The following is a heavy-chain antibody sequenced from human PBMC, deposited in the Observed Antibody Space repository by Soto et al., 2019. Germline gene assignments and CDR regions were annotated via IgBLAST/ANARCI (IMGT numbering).Heavy chain of an antibody. D-gene: IGHD3-10*01. Sequence: GGSLRLSCAASGFTFSNSALRWVRQAPGKGLEWVSSITDSGVSTYYTDSVKGRFTISRDNSRNTLYVQMNSLRADDMAVYYCVAGQYFDYWGQGTLVTVSS. CDR2: ITDSGVST. V-gene: IGHV3-23*01. J-gene: IGHJ4*02. CDR3: VAGQYFDY. CDR1: GFTFSNSA.